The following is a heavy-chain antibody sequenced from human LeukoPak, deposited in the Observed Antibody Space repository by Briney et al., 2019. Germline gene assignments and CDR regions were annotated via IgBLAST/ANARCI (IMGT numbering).Heavy chain of an antibody. CDR2: IYYSGST. CDR1: GDSISSYY. CDR3: ARDRTGWLAPDY. D-gene: IGHD6-19*01. Sequence: SETLSLTCTVSGDSISSYYWTWIRQPPGKGLEWIGYIYYSGSTNYNPSLKSRVTISVDTSKNQFSLMLTSVTAADTAVYYCARDRTGWLAPDYWGQGILVTVSS. J-gene: IGHJ4*02. V-gene: IGHV4-59*01.